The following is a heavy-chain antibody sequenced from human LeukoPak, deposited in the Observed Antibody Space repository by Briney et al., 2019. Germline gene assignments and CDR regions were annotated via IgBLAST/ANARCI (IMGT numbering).Heavy chain of an antibody. D-gene: IGHD4-17*01. CDR1: GFMFSSYA. CDR3: AKVYPDTGDYFAFNV. Sequence: GGSLRLSCAASGFMFSSYAMSWVRQAPGKGLEGVSAISGSGGSTYYADSVKGRFTISRDNSRNTLYLQLSSLRAEATPVYHCAKVYPDTGDYFAFNVWGQGSMVTVSS. CDR2: ISGSGGST. J-gene: IGHJ3*01. V-gene: IGHV3-23*01.